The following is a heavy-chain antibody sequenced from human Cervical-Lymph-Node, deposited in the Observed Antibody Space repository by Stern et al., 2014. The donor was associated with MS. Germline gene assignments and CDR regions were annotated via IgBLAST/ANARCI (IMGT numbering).Heavy chain of an antibody. J-gene: IGHJ4*02. CDR3: ARAPGDYELDH. D-gene: IGHD3-22*01. V-gene: IGHV3-30*04. CDR1: GFNFRTYA. Sequence: VQLVESGGGVVQPGRALRLPCAASGFNFRTYAMHWVRQAPGKGLEWVTVISYDGRTKYYADSVKGRFTISRDNSKNTLYLQMNSLRVEDTAMYYCARAPGDYELDHWGQGALITVSS. CDR2: ISYDGRTK.